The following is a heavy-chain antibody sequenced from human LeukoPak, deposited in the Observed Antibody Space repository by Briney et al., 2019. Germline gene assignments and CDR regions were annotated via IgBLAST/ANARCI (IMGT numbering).Heavy chain of an antibody. D-gene: IGHD2-15*01. CDR3: ARVLVCSGGSCYSGFVGAFDI. J-gene: IGHJ3*02. CDR2: IYYSGST. V-gene: IGHV4-59*01. Sequence: SETLSLTCTVSGGSISSYYWSWIRQPPGKGLEWIGYIYYSGSTNYNPSLKSRVTISVDTSKNQFSLKLSSVTAADTAVYYCARVLVCSGGSCYSGFVGAFDIWGQGTMVTASS. CDR1: GGSISSYY.